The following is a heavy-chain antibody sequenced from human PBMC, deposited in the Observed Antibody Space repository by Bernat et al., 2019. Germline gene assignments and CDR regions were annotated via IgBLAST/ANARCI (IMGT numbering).Heavy chain of an antibody. Sequence: QVQLMESGGGVVQPGRPLRLSCEASKFTFSGYGMHWVRQAPGKGLEWVAVIWHDGSNENYADSVKGRFTISRDNSKNTLYLQMNSLKAEDTAVYYCARVSLYGAPASAMDVWGQGTTVTVSS. CDR2: IWHDGSNE. D-gene: IGHD4-17*01. CDR3: ARVSLYGAPASAMDV. V-gene: IGHV3-33*01. J-gene: IGHJ6*02. CDR1: KFTFSGYG.